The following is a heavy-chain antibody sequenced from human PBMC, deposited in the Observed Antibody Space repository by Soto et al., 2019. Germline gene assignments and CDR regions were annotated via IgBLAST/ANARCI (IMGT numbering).Heavy chain of an antibody. CDR2: IYYSGST. CDR1: GGSISSYY. V-gene: IGHV4-59*01. D-gene: IGHD6-19*01. Sequence: SETLSLTCTVSGGSISSYYWSWIRQPPGKGLEWIGYIYYSGSTNYNPSLKSRVTISVDTSKNQFSLKLSSVTAADTAVYYCARGDFQQWLDPPYFDYWGQGTLVTVSS. CDR3: ARGDFQQWLDPPYFDY. J-gene: IGHJ4*02.